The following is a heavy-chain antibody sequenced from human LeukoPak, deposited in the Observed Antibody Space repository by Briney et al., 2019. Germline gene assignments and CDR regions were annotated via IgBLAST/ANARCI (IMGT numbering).Heavy chain of an antibody. V-gene: IGHV1-2*02. CDR3: ARDFDTSGYYTGH. CDR1: GYTFTGYY. D-gene: IGHD3-22*01. CDR2: INPNSGGT. J-gene: IGHJ4*02. Sequence: ASVKVPCKASGYTFTGYYMHWVRQAPGQGLEWMGWINPNSGGTNYAQKFQGRVTMTRDTSISTAYMELRRLRSDDTAVYYCARDFDTSGYYTGHWGQGTLVTVSS.